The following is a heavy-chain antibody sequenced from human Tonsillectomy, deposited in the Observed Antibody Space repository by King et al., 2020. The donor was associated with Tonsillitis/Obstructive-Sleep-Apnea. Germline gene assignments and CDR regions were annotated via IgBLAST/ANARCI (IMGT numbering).Heavy chain of an antibody. V-gene: IGHV1-69*01. D-gene: IGHD4-11*01. J-gene: IGHJ4*02. Sequence: QLVQSGAEVKKPGSSVTVSCQASGGTFSSYAIRWVRQAPGQGLEWMGGIIPIFGTANYAQKFQGRVTITADESTSTAYMELSSLRSEDTAVYYCARGPSPTVTTSHFDYWGQGTLVTVSS. CDR1: GGTFSSYA. CDR2: IIPIFGTA. CDR3: ARGPSPTVTTSHFDY.